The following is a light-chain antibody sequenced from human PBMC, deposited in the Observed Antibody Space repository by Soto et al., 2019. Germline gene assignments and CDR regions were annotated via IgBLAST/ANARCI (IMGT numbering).Light chain of an antibody. CDR1: QSVRSSY. Sequence: EIVLTLSPGTQSLSPGERATLSCRASQSVRSSYLAWYQQKPGQAPRLLMYGASSRATGIPDRFSGSGSGTDFTLTISRLEPEDFAVYYCQQYGSSPWTFGQGTKVEIK. CDR3: QQYGSSPWT. V-gene: IGKV3-20*01. CDR2: GAS. J-gene: IGKJ1*01.